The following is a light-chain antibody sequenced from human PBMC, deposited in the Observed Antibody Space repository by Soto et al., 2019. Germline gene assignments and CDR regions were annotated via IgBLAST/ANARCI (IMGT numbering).Light chain of an antibody. V-gene: IGLV2-11*01. CDR3: CSYAGSYTLV. CDR1: SSDVGAYNY. Sequence: QSALTQPRSVSGSPGQSVTISCAGTSSDVGAYNYVSWYQKLHPGKAPKILIYDVSKRPSGVPDRFSGSKSGNTASLTISGLQAEDEGDYYCCSYAGSYTLVFGGGTKLTVL. CDR2: DVS. J-gene: IGLJ2*01.